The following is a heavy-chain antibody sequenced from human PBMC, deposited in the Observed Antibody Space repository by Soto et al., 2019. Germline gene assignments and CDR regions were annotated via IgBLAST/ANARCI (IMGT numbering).Heavy chain of an antibody. CDR2: IYHSGST. J-gene: IGHJ4*02. Sequence: QLQLQESGSGLVKPSQTLSLTCAVSGGSISSGGYSWSWIRQPPGKGLEWIGYIYHSGSTYYNPSIKSRVTISVDRSKNQFSLKLSSVTAADTAVYYCARGGPVSSSSWLDYWGQGTLVTVSS. V-gene: IGHV4-30-2*01. CDR1: GGSISSGGYS. CDR3: ARGGPVSSSSWLDY. D-gene: IGHD6-13*01.